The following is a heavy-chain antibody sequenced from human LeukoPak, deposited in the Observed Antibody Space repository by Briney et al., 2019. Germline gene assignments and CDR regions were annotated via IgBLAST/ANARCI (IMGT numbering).Heavy chain of an antibody. V-gene: IGHV4-39*07. CDR3: ARPTWDYKVMEN. J-gene: IGHJ4*02. CDR2: IYYSGST. Sequence: SETLSLTCTVSGGSISSSSYYWGWIRQPPGKGLEWIGSIYYSGSTYYNPSLKSRVTISVDTSKNQFSLKLSSVTAADTAVYYCARPTWDYKVMENWGQGTLVTVSS. CDR1: GGSISSSSYY. D-gene: IGHD2-8*01.